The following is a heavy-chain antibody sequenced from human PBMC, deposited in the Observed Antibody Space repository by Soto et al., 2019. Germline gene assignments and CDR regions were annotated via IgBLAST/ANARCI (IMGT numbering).Heavy chain of an antibody. D-gene: IGHD3-10*01. CDR2: IYYSGST. Sequence: SETLSLTCTVSGGSISSSSYYWGWLRQPPGKGLEWIGSIYYSGSTYYNPSLKSRVTISVDTSKNQFSLKLSSVTAADTAVYYCARLPLWFGESEDAFDIWGQGTMVTVSS. J-gene: IGHJ3*02. CDR1: GGSISSSSYY. V-gene: IGHV4-39*01. CDR3: ARLPLWFGESEDAFDI.